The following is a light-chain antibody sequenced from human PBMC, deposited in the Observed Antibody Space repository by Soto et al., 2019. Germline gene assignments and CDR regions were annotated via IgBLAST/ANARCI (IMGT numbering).Light chain of an antibody. Sequence: DIQMTPSPSTLSASVGDRVTITCRASQSISTWLAWYQQKPGLAPKLLIYRASRLESGVPSTFSASGSETEFTLTVTSLQPDDFATYYCQQYQKIPWTFGQGTKVEVK. CDR3: QQYQKIPWT. CDR1: QSISTW. J-gene: IGKJ1*01. V-gene: IGKV1-5*03. CDR2: RAS.